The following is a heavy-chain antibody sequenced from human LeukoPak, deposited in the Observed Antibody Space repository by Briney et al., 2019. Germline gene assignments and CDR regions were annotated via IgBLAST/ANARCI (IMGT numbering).Heavy chain of an antibody. CDR3: ARLTRIAVAGRVY. D-gene: IGHD6-19*01. CDR2: IYYSGST. CDR1: GGSISSYY. J-gene: IGHJ4*02. V-gene: IGHV4-39*01. Sequence: SETLSLTCTVSGGSISSYYWGWIRQPPGKGLEWIGSIYYSGSTYYNPSLKSRVTISVDTSKNQFSLKLSSVTAADTAVYYCARLTRIAVAGRVYWGQGTLVTVSS.